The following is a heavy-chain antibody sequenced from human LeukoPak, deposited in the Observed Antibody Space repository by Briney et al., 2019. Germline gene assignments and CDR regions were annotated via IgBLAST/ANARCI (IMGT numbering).Heavy chain of an antibody. V-gene: IGHV4-34*01. Sequence: SETLSLTCAVSGGSIRGYYWSWVRQSPGKGLEWIGDINQNAGTDYNPSLKSRVTMSIYSSKNQISLSVTAATAADTAIYYCARGRTRLSWLDPWGQGTLVTVSS. J-gene: IGHJ5*02. D-gene: IGHD6-6*01. CDR1: GGSIRGYY. CDR3: ARGRTRLSWLDP. CDR2: INQNAGT.